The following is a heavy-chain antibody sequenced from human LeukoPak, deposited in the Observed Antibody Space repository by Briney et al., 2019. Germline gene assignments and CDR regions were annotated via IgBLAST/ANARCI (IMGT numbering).Heavy chain of an antibody. J-gene: IGHJ6*02. V-gene: IGHV3-53*01. CDR2: IYSGGST. CDR3: ARPHSRTLNYGVDV. Sequence: GGSLRLSCAASGFSVSTNFMSWVRQAPGKGPEWVSIIYSGGSTIYADSVKGRFTISRDNSKNTLYLQMNSLGVEDTAVYYCARPHSRTLNYGVDVWGQGTAVTVPS. D-gene: IGHD1-14*01. CDR1: GFSVSTNF.